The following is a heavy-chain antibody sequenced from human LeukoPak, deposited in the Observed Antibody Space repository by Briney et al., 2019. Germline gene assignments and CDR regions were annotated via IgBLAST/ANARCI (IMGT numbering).Heavy chain of an antibody. CDR3: ARGRPSGSGSYSPKSLGYYYYMDV. CDR2: IYHSGST. CDR1: GYSISSGYY. V-gene: IGHV4-38-2*02. Sequence: SETLSLTCTVSGYSISSGYYWGWIRQPPGKGLEWIGSIYHSGSTYYNPSLKSRVTISVDTSKNQFSLKLGSVTAADTAVYYCARGRPSGSGSYSPKSLGYYYYMDVWGKGTTVTISS. D-gene: IGHD3-10*01. J-gene: IGHJ6*03.